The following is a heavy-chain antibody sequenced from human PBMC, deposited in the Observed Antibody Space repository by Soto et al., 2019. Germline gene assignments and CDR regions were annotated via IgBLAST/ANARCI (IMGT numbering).Heavy chain of an antibody. Sequence: QVQLVESGGGLVKPGGSLRLSCAASGFIFSDYYMSWIRQAPGKGLEWVSYISSSSSYTNYADSVKGRFIISRDNAKNSLYLQMNSLRAEDTAVYYCEESSGYYSFDYWGQGTLVTGSS. CDR2: ISSSSSYT. V-gene: IGHV3-11*06. D-gene: IGHD3-22*01. J-gene: IGHJ4*02. CDR1: GFIFSDYY. CDR3: EESSGYYSFDY.